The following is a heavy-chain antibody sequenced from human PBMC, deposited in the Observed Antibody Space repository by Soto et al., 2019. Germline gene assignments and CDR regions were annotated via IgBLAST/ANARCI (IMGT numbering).Heavy chain of an antibody. CDR3: APQGLGATGYLY. Sequence: EVQLVESGGGLIQPEGSLRLFCAASGFTFRSYSMNWVRQAPGKGLEWVSYISESGSTMYYQDSVKGRFTISRDNAKNSLFLQMNSLRAEDTAVYYCAPQGLGATGYLYWGQGTLVTVSS. D-gene: IGHD1-26*01. CDR2: ISESGSTM. CDR1: GFTFRSYS. V-gene: IGHV3-48*01. J-gene: IGHJ4*02.